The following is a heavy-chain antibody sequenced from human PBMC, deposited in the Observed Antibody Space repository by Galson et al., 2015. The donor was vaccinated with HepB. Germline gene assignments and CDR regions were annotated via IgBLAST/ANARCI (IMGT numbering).Heavy chain of an antibody. J-gene: IGHJ4*02. Sequence: SLRLSCAASGFAFSGYAMHWVRQPPGKGLEWVAIIWYDGTNKYYADSVKGRFTISRDNSKNTLYLQMNSLRAEDTAVYYCARALTTCYFDYWGQGTLVTVPS. V-gene: IGHV3-33*01. D-gene: IGHD4/OR15-4a*01. CDR3: ARALTTCYFDY. CDR2: IWYDGTNK. CDR1: GFAFSGYA.